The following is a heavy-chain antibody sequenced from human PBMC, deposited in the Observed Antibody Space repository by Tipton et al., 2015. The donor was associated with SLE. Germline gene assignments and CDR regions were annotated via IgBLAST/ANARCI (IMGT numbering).Heavy chain of an antibody. J-gene: IGHJ5*02. CDR3: ARAYR. Sequence: SLRLSCAASGFTFDDYAMHWVRQAPGKGLEWVSGISWNSGSIGYADSVKGRFTISRDNSKNTLYLQMGSLRAEDMAVYYCARAYRWGQGTLVTVSS. CDR1: GFTFDDYA. V-gene: IGHV3-9*03. CDR2: ISWNSGSI.